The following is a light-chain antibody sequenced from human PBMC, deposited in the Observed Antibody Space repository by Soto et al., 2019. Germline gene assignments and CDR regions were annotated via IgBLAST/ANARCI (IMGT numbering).Light chain of an antibody. CDR2: RNN. CDR1: NSNNGSNY. V-gene: IGLV1-47*01. CDR3: AAWDDSLSGPYV. Sequence: QSVLTPPPPPSWTPWQRGPISCCLKNSNNGSNYVYWYQQLPGTAPKLLIYRNNQRPSGVPDRFSGSKSGTSASLAISGLRSEDEADYYCAAWDDSLSGPYVFGTGTKVTVL. J-gene: IGLJ1*01.